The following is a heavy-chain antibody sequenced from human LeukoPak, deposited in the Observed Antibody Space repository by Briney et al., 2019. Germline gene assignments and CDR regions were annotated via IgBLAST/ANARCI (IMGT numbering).Heavy chain of an antibody. CDR1: GFTFSTYV. CDR3: ATTPGAYYYYHMDV. Sequence: PGGSLRLSCAASGFTFSTYVMTWVRQAPGKGLEWVSAILGSGGGTYYTDSVKGRFTISRDNSKNTLYLQMNSQRAEDTAVYYCATTPGAYYYYHMDVWGQGTTVTVSS. J-gene: IGHJ6*02. V-gene: IGHV3-23*01. D-gene: IGHD3-10*01. CDR2: ILGSGGGT.